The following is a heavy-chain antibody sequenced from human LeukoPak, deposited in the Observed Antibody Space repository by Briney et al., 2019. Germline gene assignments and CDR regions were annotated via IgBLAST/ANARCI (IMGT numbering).Heavy chain of an antibody. J-gene: IGHJ4*02. CDR3: ASGHYDSSGYYYPFDY. D-gene: IGHD3-22*01. CDR2: INHSGST. CDR1: GGSFSGYY. Sequence: SETLSLTCAVYGGSFSGYYWSWIRQPPGKGLEWIGEINHSGSTNYNPSLKSRVTISVDTSKNQFSLKLSSETAADTAVYYCASGHYDSSGYYYPFDYWGQGTLVTVSS. V-gene: IGHV4-34*01.